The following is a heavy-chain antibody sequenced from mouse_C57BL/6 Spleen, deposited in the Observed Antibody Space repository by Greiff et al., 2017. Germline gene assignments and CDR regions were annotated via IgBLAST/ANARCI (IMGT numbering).Heavy chain of an antibody. V-gene: IGHV5-9*01. CDR2: ISGGGGNT. J-gene: IGHJ4*01. CDR3: ARHNDGYYSYYAMDY. Sequence: EVHLVESGGGLVKPGGSLKLSCAASGFTFSSYTMSWVRQTPEKRLEWVATISGGGGNTYYPDSVKGRFTISRDNAKNTLYLQMSSLRSEDTALYYCARHNDGYYSYYAMDYWGQGTSVTVSS. D-gene: IGHD2-3*01. CDR1: GFTFSSYT.